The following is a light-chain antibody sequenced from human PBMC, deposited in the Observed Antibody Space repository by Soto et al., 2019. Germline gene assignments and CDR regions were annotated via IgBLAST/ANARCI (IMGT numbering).Light chain of an antibody. V-gene: IGKV3-15*01. CDR1: QSVSSN. J-gene: IGKJ2*01. CDR3: QQYNNWTPYT. CDR2: GAS. Sequence: EIVMTQSPSTLSVSPGERATLSCRASQSVSSNLAWYPQKPGQAPRLLIYGASTRATGIPARFSVSGSGTEFTLTISSLQSEDFAVYYCQQYNNWTPYTFGQGTKLEIK.